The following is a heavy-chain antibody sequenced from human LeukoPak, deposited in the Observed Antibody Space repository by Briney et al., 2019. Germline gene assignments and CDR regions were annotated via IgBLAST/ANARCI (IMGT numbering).Heavy chain of an antibody. CDR1: GFTFSSYA. V-gene: IGHV3-64D*09. CDR2: NSSNGGST. J-gene: IGHJ4*02. D-gene: IGHD1-7*01. Sequence: GGSLRLSCSASGFTFSSYAMHWVRQAPGKGLEYVSANSSNGGSTYYADSVKGRFTISRDNSKNTLYLQMSSLRAEDTAVYYCVKPATGTTYYFDYWGQGTLVTVSS. CDR3: VKPATGTTYYFDY.